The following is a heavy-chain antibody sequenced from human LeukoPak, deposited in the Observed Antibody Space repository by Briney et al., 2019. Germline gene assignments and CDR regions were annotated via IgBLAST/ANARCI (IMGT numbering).Heavy chain of an antibody. V-gene: IGHV1-46*01. CDR1: GYTFTSYY. J-gene: IGHJ4*02. CDR2: INPSGGST. Sequence: ASVKVSCKASGYTFTSYYMHWVRQAPGQGLEWMGIINPSGGSTNYAQKFQGRVTMTRDTSTSTVYMELSSLRSEDTAVYYCASVYCSSTSCYGFDYWGQGTLVTVSS. CDR3: ASVYCSSTSCYGFDY. D-gene: IGHD2-2*01.